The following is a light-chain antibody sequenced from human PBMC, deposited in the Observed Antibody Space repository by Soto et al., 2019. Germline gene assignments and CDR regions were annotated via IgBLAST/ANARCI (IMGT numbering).Light chain of an antibody. Sequence: EIVLTQSPGTLSLSPGERATLSCRASQSVSSSYLAWYQQNRGQAPRLLIFGASTRATGIPDRFSGSGVGTDFTLTISRLEPEDFAAYYCQQYGSSPPWTFGQGTKVEIK. V-gene: IGKV3-20*01. CDR1: QSVSSSY. CDR3: QQYGSSPPWT. J-gene: IGKJ1*01. CDR2: GAS.